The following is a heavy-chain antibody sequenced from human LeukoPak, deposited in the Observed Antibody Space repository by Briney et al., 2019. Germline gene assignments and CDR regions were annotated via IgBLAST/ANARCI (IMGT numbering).Heavy chain of an antibody. CDR3: ARDRDYSPDY. D-gene: IGHD2-21*01. V-gene: IGHV1-18*01. CDR2: ISAYSGNT. CDR1: HYTFNNFG. Sequence: ASVKVSCKASHYTFNNFGISWVRQAPGQGLEWMGWISAYSGNTIYAQKLQGRVTMTTDTSTTTAYMELRSLRSDDTAVYYCARDRDYSPDYWGQGTLVTVSS. J-gene: IGHJ4*02.